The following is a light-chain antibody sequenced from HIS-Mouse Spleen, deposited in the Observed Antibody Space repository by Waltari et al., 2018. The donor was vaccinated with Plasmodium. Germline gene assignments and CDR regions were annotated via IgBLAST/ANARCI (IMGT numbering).Light chain of an antibody. J-gene: IGLJ2*01. CDR2: DNN. CDR3: GTWDSSLSAGVV. CDR1: SSNIGNNY. Sequence: QSVLTQPPSVSAAPGQKVTISCSGSSSNIGNNYVSWYQQLPGTAPKLLIYDNNKRPSVIPARFAGSKPGTSATLGITGLQTGDEADYYCGTWDSSLSAGVVFGGGTKLTVL. V-gene: IGLV1-51*01.